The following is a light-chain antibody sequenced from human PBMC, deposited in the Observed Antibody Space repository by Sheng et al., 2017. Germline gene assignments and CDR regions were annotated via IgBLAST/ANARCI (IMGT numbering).Light chain of an antibody. CDR2: DNS. Sequence: QPVLTQPPSVSGAPGQRVTISCTGSSSNIGAGYDVHWYQQLPGTAPKLLIYDNSNRPSGVPDRFSGSKSGTSASLAITGLQAEDEADYYCQSYDSSLSGVFGGGTNLTVL. CDR1: SSNIGAGYD. J-gene: IGLJ3*02. CDR3: QSYDSSLSGV. V-gene: IGLV1-40*01.